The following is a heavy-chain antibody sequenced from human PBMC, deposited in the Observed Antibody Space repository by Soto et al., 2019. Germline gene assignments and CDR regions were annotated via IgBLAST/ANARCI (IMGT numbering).Heavy chain of an antibody. CDR1: GYTFTGYY. CDR2: INPNSGGT. Sequence: ASVKVSCKASGYTFTGYYMHWVRQAPGQGLEWMGWINPNSGGTNYAQKFQGWVTMTRDTSISTAYMELSRLRSDDTAVYYCARLARYCSGGSCYPLFDPWGQGTQVTVTS. CDR3: ARLARYCSGGSCYPLFDP. V-gene: IGHV1-2*04. J-gene: IGHJ5*02. D-gene: IGHD2-15*01.